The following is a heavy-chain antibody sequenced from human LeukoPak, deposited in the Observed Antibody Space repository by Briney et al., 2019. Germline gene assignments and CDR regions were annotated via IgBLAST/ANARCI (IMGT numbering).Heavy chain of an antibody. CDR1: GDSISSNSYY. Sequence: SETLSLTCTVSGDSISSNSYYWSWIRQPAGKGLEWIGHIYSSGSTNYNPSLKSRVTISVHTSKNQFSLNLTSVTAADTAVYYCARWGYYYDGSGLDYWGQGTLVTVSS. V-gene: IGHV4-61*09. J-gene: IGHJ4*02. D-gene: IGHD3-22*01. CDR3: ARWGYYYDGSGLDY. CDR2: IYSSGST.